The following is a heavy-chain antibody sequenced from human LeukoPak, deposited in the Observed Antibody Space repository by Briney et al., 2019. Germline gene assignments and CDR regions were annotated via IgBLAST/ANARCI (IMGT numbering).Heavy chain of an antibody. CDR1: GGSTRSYF. CDR2: IYYSGST. CDR3: ASDWQWVFDY. Sequence: SETLSLTCSVSGGSTRSYFWSWIRQPPGKGLEWIGNIYYSGSTDYNPSLKSRVTISVDTSKNQFSLKLNSVTAADTAVYYCASDWQWVFDYWGQGTLVTVSS. J-gene: IGHJ4*02. D-gene: IGHD6-19*01. V-gene: IGHV4-59*01.